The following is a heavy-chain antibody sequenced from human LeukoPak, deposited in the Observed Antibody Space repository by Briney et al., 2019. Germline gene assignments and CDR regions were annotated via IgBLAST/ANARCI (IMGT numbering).Heavy chain of an antibody. CDR2: ISSSSSYK. J-gene: IGHJ3*01. Sequence: GGSLRLSCAASGFTFSNTWMNWVRQAPGKGLEWVSSISSSSSYKYYADSLQGRFTISRDNAKSSVYLQMNSLRAEDTAVYYCARTYYHGSTAYSHDAFDLWGQGTKVTVSS. D-gene: IGHD3-22*01. V-gene: IGHV3-21*01. CDR3: ARTYYHGSTAYSHDAFDL. CDR1: GFTFSNTW.